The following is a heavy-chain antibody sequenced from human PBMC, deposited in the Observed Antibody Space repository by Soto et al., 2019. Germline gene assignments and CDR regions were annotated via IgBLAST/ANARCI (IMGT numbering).Heavy chain of an antibody. J-gene: IGHJ4*02. Sequence: PSETLSLTCAVSGGSISSGGYSWSWIRQPPGKGLEWIGYIYHSGSTYYNPSLKSRVTISVDRSKNQFSLKLSSVTAADTAVYYCARDAVGATHFDYWVQGARVTVS. D-gene: IGHD1-26*01. CDR1: GGSISSGGYS. V-gene: IGHV4-30-2*01. CDR3: ARDAVGATHFDY. CDR2: IYHSGST.